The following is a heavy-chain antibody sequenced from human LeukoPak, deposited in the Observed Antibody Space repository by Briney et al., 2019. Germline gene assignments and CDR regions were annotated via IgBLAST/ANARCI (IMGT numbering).Heavy chain of an antibody. V-gene: IGHV1-2*02. CDR1: GYKFTDYY. J-gene: IGHJ3*02. CDR2: INPNTGDT. Sequence: ASVKVSCKASGYKFTDYYLLWVRQAPGQGLEWMGWINPNTGDTNYAQNFQGRVTMTRDTSISTAYMELSSLRSEDTALYSCARDVRHAFDIWGRGTMVVVSS. CDR3: ARDVRHAFDI.